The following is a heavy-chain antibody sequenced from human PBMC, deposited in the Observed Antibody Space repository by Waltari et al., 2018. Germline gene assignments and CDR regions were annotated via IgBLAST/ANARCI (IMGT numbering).Heavy chain of an antibody. CDR3: AKDLAPGYCSGGSCYYFDY. V-gene: IGHV3-23*01. D-gene: IGHD2-15*01. J-gene: IGHJ4*02. CDR1: GFTFSSYA. Sequence: EVQLLESGGGLVQPGGSLRLSCAASGFTFSSYAMSWVRQAPGKGLVWVSAISGSGGSTYYADSVKGRFTISRDNSKNTLYLQMNSLRAEDTAVYYCAKDLAPGYCSGGSCYYFDYWGQGTLVTVSS. CDR2: ISGSGGST.